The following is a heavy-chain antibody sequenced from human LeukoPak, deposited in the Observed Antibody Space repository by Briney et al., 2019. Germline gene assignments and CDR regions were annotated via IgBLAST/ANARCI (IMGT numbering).Heavy chain of an antibody. CDR2: IKYDGSIA. J-gene: IGHJ4*02. Sequence: PGGSLRLSCAASGFTFSSYWMHWVRQVPGKGLVWVSRIKYDGSIATYGDSVKGRFSISRDNAKNSLYLQMNSLRAEDTAVYYCARERDWGFDYWGQGTLVTVSS. V-gene: IGHV3-74*01. CDR1: GFTFSSYW. CDR3: ARERDWGFDY. D-gene: IGHD3/OR15-3a*01.